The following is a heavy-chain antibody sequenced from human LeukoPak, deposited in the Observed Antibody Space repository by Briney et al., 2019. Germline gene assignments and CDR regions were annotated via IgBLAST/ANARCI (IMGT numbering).Heavy chain of an antibody. CDR3: ARHRSGRFDP. Sequence: PSETLSLTCAVYGGSFSGYYWSWIRQPPGKGLEWIGEINHSGSTNYNPSLKSRVTISVDTSKNQFSLKLSSVTAADTAVYYCARHRSGRFDPWGQGTLVTVSS. CDR1: GGSFSGYY. D-gene: IGHD1-14*01. V-gene: IGHV4-34*01. CDR2: INHSGST. J-gene: IGHJ5*02.